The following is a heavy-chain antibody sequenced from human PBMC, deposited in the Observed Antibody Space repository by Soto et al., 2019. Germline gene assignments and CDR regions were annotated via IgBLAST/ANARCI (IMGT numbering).Heavy chain of an antibody. CDR1: GGSVSSGDNY. V-gene: IGHV4-61*08. CDR3: AGLYYYDSSGYDDALDI. J-gene: IGHJ3*02. CDR2: FYYTGST. D-gene: IGHD3-22*01. Sequence: WETLSPTFNVSGGSVSSGDNYWSWIRQPPGKGLEWIGYFYYTGSTNYNPSLQIRVTISVDTSKNQFSLKLSSVTAADTAVYYCAGLYYYDSSGYDDALDIWGQGTMVTVSS.